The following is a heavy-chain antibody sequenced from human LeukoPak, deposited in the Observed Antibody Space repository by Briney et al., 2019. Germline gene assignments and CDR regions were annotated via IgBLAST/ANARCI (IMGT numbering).Heavy chain of an antibody. CDR2: INHSGST. J-gene: IGHJ5*02. D-gene: IGHD6-13*01. CDR3: ARGANLGIAAAGTGNWFDP. CDR1: GGSFSGYY. V-gene: IGHV4-34*01. Sequence: PSETLSLTCAVYGGSFSGYYWSWIRQPPGKGLGWIGEINHSGSTNYNPSLKSRVTISVDTSKNQFSLKLSSVTAADTAVYYCARGANLGIAAAGTGNWFDPWGQGTLVTVSS.